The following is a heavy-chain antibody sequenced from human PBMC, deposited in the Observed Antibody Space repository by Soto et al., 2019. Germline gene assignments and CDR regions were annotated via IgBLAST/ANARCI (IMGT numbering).Heavy chain of an antibody. D-gene: IGHD5-12*01. CDR3: AKARSGYEAFFDY. V-gene: IGHV3-30*18. J-gene: IGHJ4*02. CDR2: ISYDGSNK. Sequence: PGGSLRLSCAASGFTFSSYGMHWVRQAPGKGLEWVAVISYDGSNKYYADSVKGRFTISRDNSKNTLYLQMNSLRAEDTAVYYCAKARSGYEAFFDYWGQGTLVTVSS. CDR1: GFTFSSYG.